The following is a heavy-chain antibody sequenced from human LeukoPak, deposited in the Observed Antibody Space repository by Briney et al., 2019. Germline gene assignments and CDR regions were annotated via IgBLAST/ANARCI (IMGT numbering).Heavy chain of an antibody. J-gene: IGHJ4*02. CDR1: GGSISSSSCY. Sequence: PSETLSLTCTVSGGSISSSSCYWGWIRQPPGKGLEWIGSIYYSGSTYYNPSLKSRVTISVDTSKNQFSLKLSSVTAADTAVYYCARENEVALSDDYWGQGTLVTVSS. CDR3: ARENEVALSDDY. V-gene: IGHV4-39*07. D-gene: IGHD2-15*01. CDR2: IYYSGST.